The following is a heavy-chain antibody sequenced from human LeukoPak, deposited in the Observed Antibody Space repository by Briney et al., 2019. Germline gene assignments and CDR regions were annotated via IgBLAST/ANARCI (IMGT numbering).Heavy chain of an antibody. CDR2: INPNSGGT. V-gene: IGHV1-2*02. CDR3: ARVFPGYCSGGSCYGSDYCYYYMDD. D-gene: IGHD2-15*01. Sequence: ASVKVSCKASGYTFTGYYMHWVRQAPGQGLEWMGWINPNSGGTNYAQKFQGRVTMTRDTSISTAYMELSRLRSDDTAVYYCARVFPGYCSGGSCYGSDYCYYYMDDWGQGTTVTVSS. CDR1: GYTFTGYY. J-gene: IGHJ6*03.